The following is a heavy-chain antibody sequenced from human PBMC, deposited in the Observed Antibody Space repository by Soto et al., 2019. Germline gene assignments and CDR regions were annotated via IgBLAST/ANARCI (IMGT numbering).Heavy chain of an antibody. D-gene: IGHD1-1*01. CDR2: INTDGSVT. J-gene: IGHJ4*02. V-gene: IGHV3-74*01. CDR1: GFTFSDYW. CDR3: ARGKDAYNCVDY. Sequence: GGSLRLSCAASGFTFSDYWMYWVRQGPEKGLVWASRINTDGSVTNYADSVKSRLTISNDTSKSQVVLIMTNMDPVDTATYYCARGKDAYNCVDYWGQGTLVTVSS.